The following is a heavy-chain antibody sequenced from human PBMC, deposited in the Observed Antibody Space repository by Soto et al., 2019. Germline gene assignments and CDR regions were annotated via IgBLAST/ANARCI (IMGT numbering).Heavy chain of an antibody. Sequence: SETLSLTCTVSGGSISIYYWSWIRQPPGKGLEWIGYIYYSGSTNYNPSLKSRVTISVDTSKNQFSLKLSSVTAADTAVYYCARDQVAAAGHYYYGMDVWGQGTTVTVSS. V-gene: IGHV4-59*01. CDR1: GGSISIYY. D-gene: IGHD6-13*01. J-gene: IGHJ6*02. CDR2: IYYSGST. CDR3: ARDQVAAAGHYYYGMDV.